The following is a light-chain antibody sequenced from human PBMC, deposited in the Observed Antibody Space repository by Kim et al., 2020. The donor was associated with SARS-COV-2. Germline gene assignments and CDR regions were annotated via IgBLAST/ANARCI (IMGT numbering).Light chain of an antibody. CDR3: QQRSNWPPVFT. J-gene: IGKJ3*01. Sequence: PGESATLSCRARQTVSSSLAWYQQKPGQAPRLLIYDASNRATGIPARFSGSGSGTDFTLTISSLEPEDFAVYYCQQRSNWPPVFTFGPGTKVDIK. CDR1: QTVSSS. CDR2: DAS. V-gene: IGKV3-11*01.